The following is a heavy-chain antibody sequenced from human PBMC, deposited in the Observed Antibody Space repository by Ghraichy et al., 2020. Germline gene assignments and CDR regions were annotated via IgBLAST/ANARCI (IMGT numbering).Heavy chain of an antibody. CDR1: GFTFSSYS. J-gene: IGHJ4*02. D-gene: IGHD6-19*01. CDR2: ISSSSQTI. Sequence: GGSLRLSCAASGFTFSSYSMNWVRQAPGKGLEWISYISSSSQTIYYADSVKGRFSISRDNAKNSLYLQMNSLRDDDTSVFYCARDRGPYNSGGGGWTYHFDYWGQGTLVTVSS. V-gene: IGHV3-48*02. CDR3: ARDRGPYNSGGGGWTYHFDY.